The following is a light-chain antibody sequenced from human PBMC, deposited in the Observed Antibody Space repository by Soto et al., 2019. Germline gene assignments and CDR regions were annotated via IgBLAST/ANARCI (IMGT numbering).Light chain of an antibody. J-gene: IGKJ1*01. CDR2: GAS. Sequence: EIVMTQSPATLSVSPGDRAALSCRASQSVGSNLAWYQQKPGQAPRLLSYGASTRATGIPARFSGSGSGTEFTLTISSLQSEEFPIYFWQQYNNWPPDRTFGQGTKVEIK. V-gene: IGKV3-15*01. CDR1: QSVGSN. CDR3: QQYNNWPPDRT.